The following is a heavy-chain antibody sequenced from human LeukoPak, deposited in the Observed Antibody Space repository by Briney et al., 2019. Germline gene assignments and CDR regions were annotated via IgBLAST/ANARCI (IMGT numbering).Heavy chain of an antibody. J-gene: IGHJ4*02. V-gene: IGHV3-23*01. D-gene: IGHD5-18*01. Sequence: GGSLRLPCAASGFNFKFFAITWVRQAPGKGLEWVSAISDRGHETHYADSVKGRFTISRDNSDDTAYLQMHSLRVDDTAVYYCSINVRGGYNDGDGDYWGQGTLVSVSS. CDR3: SINVRGGYNDGDGDY. CDR2: ISDRGHET. CDR1: GFNFKFFA.